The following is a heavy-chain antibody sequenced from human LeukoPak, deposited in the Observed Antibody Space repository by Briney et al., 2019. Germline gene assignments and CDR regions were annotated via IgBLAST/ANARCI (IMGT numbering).Heavy chain of an antibody. J-gene: IGHJ4*02. CDR2: IKEDGSEK. CDR1: GFTFSTYW. CDR3: RRERLAGAVALNY. Sequence: GRSLRLSCAGSGFTFSTYWMSWVRQAPGKGLEWVANIKEDGSEKYYVDSVKGRFTISRDNARNSLYLQMNSLRGEDTALYYCRRERLAGAVALNYWGQGTLVTVSS. V-gene: IGHV3-7*01. D-gene: IGHD6-19*01.